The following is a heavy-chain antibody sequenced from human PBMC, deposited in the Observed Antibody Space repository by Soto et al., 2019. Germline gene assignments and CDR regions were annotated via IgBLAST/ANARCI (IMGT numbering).Heavy chain of an antibody. Sequence: QVQLVESGGGVVQPGRSLRLSCAASGFTFSSYGMHWVRQAPGKGLEWVAVIWYDGSNKYYADSVKGRFTISRDNSKNTLYLQMSSLRAEDTAVYYCAREREGSGIDYWGQGTLVTVSS. J-gene: IGHJ4*02. CDR1: GFTFSSYG. CDR3: AREREGSGIDY. D-gene: IGHD6-19*01. V-gene: IGHV3-33*01. CDR2: IWYDGSNK.